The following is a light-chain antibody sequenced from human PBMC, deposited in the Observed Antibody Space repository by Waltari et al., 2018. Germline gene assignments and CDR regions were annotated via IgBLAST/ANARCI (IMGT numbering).Light chain of an antibody. CDR1: SPTIRATYH. CDR3: QTYDSNLSGVV. J-gene: IGLJ3*02. CDR2: GNS. Sequence: QSVLTQPPSVSGAPGQSVTIPCTGPSPTIRATYHLHRYTQLPRTAPKLLIHGNSNRPSGVPDRFSGSKSGTSASLAITGLQAEDEADYYCQTYDSNLSGVVFGGGTKLTVL. V-gene: IGLV1-40*01.